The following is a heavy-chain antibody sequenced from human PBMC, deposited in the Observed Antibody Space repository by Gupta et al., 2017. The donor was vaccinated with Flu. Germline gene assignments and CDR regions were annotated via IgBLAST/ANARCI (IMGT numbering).Heavy chain of an antibody. CDR2: MYSGGRT. J-gene: IGHJ4*02. V-gene: IGHV3-53*01. D-gene: IGHD1-1*01. CDR1: GFTVSSNY. Sequence: EVQLVESGGDLVHPGGSLRLSCAASGFTVSSNYMTWVRQAPGKGLEWVSVMYSGGRTYYAKSVKGRFTISRDNSKNTLYLQMNNLRAEDTAVYYCARVWGTTSRSHFDSGGQGTLVTVSS. CDR3: ARVWGTTSRSHFDS.